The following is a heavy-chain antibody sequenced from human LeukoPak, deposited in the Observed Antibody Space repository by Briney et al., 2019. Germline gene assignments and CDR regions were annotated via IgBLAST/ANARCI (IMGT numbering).Heavy chain of an antibody. D-gene: IGHD3-10*01. V-gene: IGHV4-38-2*02. J-gene: IGHJ5*02. CDR2: IYSSGTI. CDR1: GYSISSGYY. CDR3: TRDSGTTGEVKFDP. Sequence: SETLSLTCTVSGYSISSGYYWDWIRQPAGKGLEWIGRIYSSGTITYNPSLQSRVTMSVDTSKNEFSLKMSSVTAADTAVYYCTRDSGTTGEVKFDPWGQGTLVAVSS.